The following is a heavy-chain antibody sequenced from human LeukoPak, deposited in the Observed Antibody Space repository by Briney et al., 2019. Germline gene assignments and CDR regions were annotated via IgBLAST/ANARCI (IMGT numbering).Heavy chain of an antibody. V-gene: IGHV3-9*01. CDR3: AKARGYSYGWYFDY. CDR2: ISWNSGSI. D-gene: IGHD5-18*01. CDR1: GFTFDDYA. Sequence: GRSLRLSCAASGFTFDDYAMHWVRQAPGKGLEWVSGISWNSGSIGYADSVKGRFTISRHNAKNSLYLQMNSLRAEDTALYYCAKARGYSYGWYFDYWGQGTMVTVCS. J-gene: IGHJ4*02.